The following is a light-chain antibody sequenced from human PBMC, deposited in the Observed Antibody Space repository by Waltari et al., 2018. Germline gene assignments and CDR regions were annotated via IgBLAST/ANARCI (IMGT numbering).Light chain of an antibody. CDR3: QQRSNWPIT. CDR1: QSVTTY. CDR2: DAS. Sequence: EIVLTQSPATLSLSPGDTATLSCRASQSVTTYLAWYQQKPGQAPRLLIYDASNRATGITARFSASGSGTDFTLTISSLEPEDFAVYYCQQRSNWPITFGQGTRLEIK. J-gene: IGKJ5*01. V-gene: IGKV3-11*01.